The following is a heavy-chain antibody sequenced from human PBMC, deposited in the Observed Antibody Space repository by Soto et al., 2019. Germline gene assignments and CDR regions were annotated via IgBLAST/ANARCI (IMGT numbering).Heavy chain of an antibody. Sequence: EVQLLESGGGLVQPGGSLRLSCAASGFTFSSYAMSWVRQAPGKGLEWVSAISGSGGSTYYADSVKGRFTISRDNSKNPLYLQMNSLRAEDTAVYYCAKDDGIMITFGGVTTTSGAFDIWGQGTMVTVSS. CDR3: AKDDGIMITFGGVTTTSGAFDI. J-gene: IGHJ3*02. D-gene: IGHD3-16*01. CDR2: ISGSGGST. V-gene: IGHV3-23*01. CDR1: GFTFSSYA.